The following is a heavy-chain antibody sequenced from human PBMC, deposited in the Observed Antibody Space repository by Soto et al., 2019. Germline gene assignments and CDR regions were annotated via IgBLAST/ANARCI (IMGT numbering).Heavy chain of an antibody. J-gene: IGHJ4*02. V-gene: IGHV1-18*01. CDR2: ISAYNGNT. CDR1: GYTFTSYG. CDR3: ARDRAVAGTFLDY. Sequence: GSVKVSFKASGYTFTSYGISWVRQAPGQALEWMGWISAYNGNTNYAQKLQGRFTMTTDTSTSTAYMELRSLRSEDTAVYYRARDRAVAGTFLDYWGQGSLDSV. D-gene: IGHD6-19*01.